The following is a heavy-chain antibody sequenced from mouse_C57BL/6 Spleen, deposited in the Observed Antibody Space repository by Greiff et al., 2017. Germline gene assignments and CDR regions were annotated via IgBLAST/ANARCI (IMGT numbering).Heavy chain of an antibody. Sequence: EVQLVESGGGLVKPGGSLKLSCAASGFTFSDYGMHWVRQAPEQGLEWVAYISSCSSTIYYADTVKGRFTIARDNAKNTLFLQMTSLRSEDTAMDYCARWSNYWYFDVWGTGTTVTVSS. V-gene: IGHV5-17*01. J-gene: IGHJ1*03. CDR3: ARWSNYWYFDV. D-gene: IGHD2-5*01. CDR1: GFTFSDYG. CDR2: ISSCSSTI.